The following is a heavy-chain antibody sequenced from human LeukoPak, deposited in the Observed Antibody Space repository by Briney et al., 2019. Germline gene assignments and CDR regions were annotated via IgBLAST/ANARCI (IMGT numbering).Heavy chain of an antibody. V-gene: IGHV3-30*18. J-gene: IGHJ4*02. CDR2: LSDDGTNK. CDR3: AKEIDYGGNSFDY. D-gene: IGHD4-23*01. Sequence: PGGSLRLPCAASGFTFSSFAMHWGRQAPGKGLEWGAVLSDDGTNKYYADSVKGRFTISRDNSKNTLYLQMNSLRAEDTAIYYCAKEIDYGGNSFDYWGQGTLVTVSS. CDR1: GFTFSSFA.